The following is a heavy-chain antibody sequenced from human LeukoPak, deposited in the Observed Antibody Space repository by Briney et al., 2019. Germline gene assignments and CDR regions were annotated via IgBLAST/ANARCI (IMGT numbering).Heavy chain of an antibody. CDR2: IYYSGST. Sequence: SQTLSLTCTVSGGSISSGGYYWSWIRQHPGKGLEWIGYIYYSGSTYYNPSLKSRVTISVDTSKNQFSLKLSSVTAADTAVYYCARDTGLSGYFDHWGQGTLVTVSS. J-gene: IGHJ4*02. V-gene: IGHV4-31*03. CDR1: GGSISSGGYY. D-gene: IGHD3-10*01. CDR3: ARDTGLSGYFDH.